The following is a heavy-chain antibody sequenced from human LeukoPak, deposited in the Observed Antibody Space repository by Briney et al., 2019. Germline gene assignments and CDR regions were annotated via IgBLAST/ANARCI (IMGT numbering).Heavy chain of an antibody. CDR3: ALNWYYDILTGYLED. V-gene: IGHV1-2*06. J-gene: IGHJ4*02. CDR2: INPNSGGT. CDR1: GYTFTGYY. D-gene: IGHD3-9*01. Sequence: ATVKISCKVSGYTFTGYYMHWVRQAPGQGLEWMGRINPNSGGTNYAQKFQGRVTMTRDTSISTAYMELSRLRSDDTAVYYCALNWYYDILTGYLEDWGQGTLVTVSS.